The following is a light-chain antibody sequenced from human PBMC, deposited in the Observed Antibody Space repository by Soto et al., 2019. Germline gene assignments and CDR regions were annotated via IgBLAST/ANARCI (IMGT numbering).Light chain of an antibody. Sequence: QSVLTQPPSASGTPGQRVTISCSGSSSNIGGNTVNWYQQLPGTAPKLLIYSNNQRPSGVPDRFSGSKSGPSASLAISGLQSEEEADYYCAAWDDSLNCYVFGTGTKVTVL. CDR2: SNN. V-gene: IGLV1-44*01. J-gene: IGLJ1*01. CDR3: AAWDDSLNCYV. CDR1: SSNIGGNT.